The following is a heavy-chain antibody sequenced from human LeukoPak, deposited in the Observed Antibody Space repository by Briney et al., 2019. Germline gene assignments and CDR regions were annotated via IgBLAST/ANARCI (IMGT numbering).Heavy chain of an antibody. CDR2: ISGSGGST. D-gene: IGHD6-13*01. CDR1: GFTFSSYA. Sequence: GGSLRLSCAASGFTFSSYAMSWVRQAPGKGLEWVSVISGSGGSTYYADSVKGRFTISRDNSKNTLYLQMNSLRAEDTAVYYCAKQQRQEFSAGFFDYWGQGTLVTVSS. V-gene: IGHV3-23*01. CDR3: AKQQRQEFSAGFFDY. J-gene: IGHJ4*02.